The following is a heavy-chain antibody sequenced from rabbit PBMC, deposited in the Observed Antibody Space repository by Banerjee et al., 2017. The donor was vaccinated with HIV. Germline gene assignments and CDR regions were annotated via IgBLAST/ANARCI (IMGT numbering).Heavy chain of an antibody. V-gene: IGHV1S40*01. CDR3: ATYAGSTYPL. CDR1: GFSFSSSYY. CDR2: IYTKSGST. Sequence: QSLEESGGDLVKPGASLTLTCTASGFSFSSSYYMSWVRQAPGKGLEWIACIYTKSGSTYYASWAKGRFTISKTSSTTVTLQMTSLTAADTATYFCATYAGSTYPLWGPGTLVTVS. D-gene: IGHD8-1*01. J-gene: IGHJ4*01.